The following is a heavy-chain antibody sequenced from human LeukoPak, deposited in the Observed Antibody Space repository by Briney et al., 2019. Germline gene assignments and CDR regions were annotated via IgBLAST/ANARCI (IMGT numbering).Heavy chain of an antibody. D-gene: IGHD2-15*01. CDR3: ARKTTPMRRYYFDY. CDR2: IYYSGST. CDR1: GGSISSSSYY. V-gene: IGHV4-39*01. J-gene: IGHJ4*02. Sequence: SETLSLTCTVSGGSISSSSYYWGWIRQPPGKGLEWIGSIYYSGSTYYNPSLKSRVTISVDTSKNQFSLKLSSVTAADTAVYYCARKTTPMRRYYFDYWGQGTLVTVSS.